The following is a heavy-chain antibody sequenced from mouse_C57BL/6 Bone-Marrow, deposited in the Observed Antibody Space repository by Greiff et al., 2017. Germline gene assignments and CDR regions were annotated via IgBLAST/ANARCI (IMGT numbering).Heavy chain of an antibody. CDR1: GYTFTSYG. Sequence: VQLQQSGAELARPGASVKLSCKASGYTFTSYGISWVKQRTGQGLEWIGEIYPRSGNTYYNEKFKGQATLPADKSYSTAYLELRSLTSEDSAVDFCASDEGDYYAMDYWGQGTSVTVSS. V-gene: IGHV1-81*01. J-gene: IGHJ4*01. CDR3: ASDEGDYYAMDY. D-gene: IGHD2-3*01. CDR2: IYPRSGNT.